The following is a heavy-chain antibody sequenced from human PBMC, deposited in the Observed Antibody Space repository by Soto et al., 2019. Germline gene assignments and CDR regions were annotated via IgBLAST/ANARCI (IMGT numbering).Heavy chain of an antibody. CDR1: GYSFTSYW. CDR2: IDPSDSYT. V-gene: IGHV5-10-1*01. CDR3: ARRLQGGDYDILTGYYYYGMDV. D-gene: IGHD3-9*01. J-gene: IGHJ6*02. Sequence: GESLKISRKGSGYSFTSYWISWVRQMPGKGLEWMGRIDPSDSYTNYSPSFQGHVTISADKSISTAYLQWSSLKASDTAMYYWARRLQGGDYDILTGYYYYGMDVWGQGTTVTVSS.